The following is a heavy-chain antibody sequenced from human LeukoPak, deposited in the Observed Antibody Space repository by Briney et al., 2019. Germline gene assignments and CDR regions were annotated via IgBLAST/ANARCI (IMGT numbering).Heavy chain of an antibody. Sequence: TSETLSLTCTVSGGSISNSNYYWGWIRQPPGKGLEWTGSIYYSGSTFYNPSLKSRLTISVDTSKNQFSLKLSSVTAADTAVYYCAREVSSSPDYWGQGTLVTVSS. D-gene: IGHD6-6*01. V-gene: IGHV4-39*07. CDR2: IYYSGST. CDR1: GGSISNSNYY. J-gene: IGHJ4*02. CDR3: AREVSSSPDY.